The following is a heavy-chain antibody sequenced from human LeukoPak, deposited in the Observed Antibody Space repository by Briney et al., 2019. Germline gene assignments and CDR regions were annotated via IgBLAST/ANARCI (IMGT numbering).Heavy chain of an antibody. CDR2: ISGSGGST. CDR3: AKDKDYNYYYYGMDV. J-gene: IGHJ6*02. D-gene: IGHD3-10*01. Sequence: PGGSLRLSCAASGFTFSSYAMSWVRQAPGKGLEWVSTISGSGGSTYYADSVKGRFTISRDNSKNTLYLQMNSLRAEDTAVYYCAKDKDYNYYYYGMDVWGQGTTVTVSS. CDR1: GFTFSSYA. V-gene: IGHV3-23*01.